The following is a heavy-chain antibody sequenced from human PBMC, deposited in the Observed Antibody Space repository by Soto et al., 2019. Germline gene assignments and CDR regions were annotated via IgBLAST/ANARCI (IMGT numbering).Heavy chain of an antibody. Sequence: GGSLRLSCAASGLTFTNAWMNWVRQATGKGLEWVGRINRKTEGGTTDYAAPVKGRFTISRDDSKNTLYLQMNSLKTEDTAVYYCTTVFYDSSGNPDYWGQGTVVTVSS. CDR1: GLTFTNAW. CDR2: INRKTEGGTT. V-gene: IGHV3-15*07. CDR3: TTVFYDSSGNPDY. D-gene: IGHD3-22*01. J-gene: IGHJ4*02.